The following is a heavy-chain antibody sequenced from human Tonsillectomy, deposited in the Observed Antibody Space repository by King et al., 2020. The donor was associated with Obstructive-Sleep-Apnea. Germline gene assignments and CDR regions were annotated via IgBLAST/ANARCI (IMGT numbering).Heavy chain of an antibody. CDR2: IYYSGST. Sequence: VQLQESGPGLVKPSQTLSLTCTVSGGSISSGGYYWSWIRQHPGKGLEWIGYIYYSGSTYYNPSLKSRVTISVDTSKNQFSLKLSSLTAADTAVYYCERDFPVVRDAFDIWGQGTTVTVSP. J-gene: IGHJ3*02. V-gene: IGHV4-31*03. CDR3: ERDFPVVRDAFDI. CDR1: GGSISSGGYY. D-gene: IGHD2-15*01.